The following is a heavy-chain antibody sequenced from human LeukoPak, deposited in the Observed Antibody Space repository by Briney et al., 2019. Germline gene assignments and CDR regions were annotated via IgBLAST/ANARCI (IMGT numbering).Heavy chain of an antibody. V-gene: IGHV3-9*01. CDR2: ISWNSGSI. CDR1: GFTFDDYA. CDR3: AKDHYTVTNGYLDY. Sequence: GESLRLSCAASGFTFDDYAMHWVRQAPGKGLEWVSGISWNSGSIGYADSVKGRFTISRDNAKNSLYLQMNSLRAEDTALYYCAKDHYTVTNGYLDYWGQGTLVTVSS. D-gene: IGHD4-17*01. J-gene: IGHJ4*02.